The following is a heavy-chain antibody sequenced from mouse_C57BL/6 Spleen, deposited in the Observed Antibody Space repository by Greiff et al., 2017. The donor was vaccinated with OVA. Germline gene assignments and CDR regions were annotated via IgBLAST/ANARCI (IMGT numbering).Heavy chain of an antibody. CDR3: ARRDYYGLDY. J-gene: IGHJ2*01. Sequence: VKLQQPGAELVRPGSSVKLSCKASGYTFTSYWMDWVKQRPGQGLEWIGNIYPSDSETHYNQKFKDKATLTVDKSSSTAYMQLSSLTSEDSAVYYCARRDYYGLDYWGQGTTLTVSS. D-gene: IGHD2-1*01. V-gene: IGHV1-61*01. CDR2: IYPSDSET. CDR1: GYTFTSYW.